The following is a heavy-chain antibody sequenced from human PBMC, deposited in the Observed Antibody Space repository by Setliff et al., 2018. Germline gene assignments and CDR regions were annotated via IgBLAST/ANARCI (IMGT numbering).Heavy chain of an antibody. CDR3: TRESMDYYGSGTYGF. Sequence: PSETLSLTCSVSGDSISSHYWSWIRQPPGKGLEWIGSMYYSGISNYNPSLKSRATISVQTSQKEFSLHLTSVTAADTAVYFCTRESMDYYGSGTYGFWGPRMLVTVSS. D-gene: IGHD3-10*01. CDR1: GDSISSHY. V-gene: IGHV4-59*11. CDR2: MYYSGIS. J-gene: IGHJ4*02.